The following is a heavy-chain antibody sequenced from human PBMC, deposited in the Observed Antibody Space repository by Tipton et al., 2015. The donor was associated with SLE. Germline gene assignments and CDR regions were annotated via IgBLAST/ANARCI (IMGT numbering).Heavy chain of an antibody. Sequence: TLSLTCTVSGGSISSYYWSWIRQPPGKGLEWIGYIYYSGSTNYNPSLKSRVTISVDTSKNQFSLKLSSVTAADTAVYYCARPDYGDDYWYSDLWGRGTLVTVSS. J-gene: IGHJ2*01. CDR3: ARPDYGDDYWYSDL. CDR2: IYYSGST. D-gene: IGHD4-17*01. V-gene: IGHV4-59*01. CDR1: GGSISSYY.